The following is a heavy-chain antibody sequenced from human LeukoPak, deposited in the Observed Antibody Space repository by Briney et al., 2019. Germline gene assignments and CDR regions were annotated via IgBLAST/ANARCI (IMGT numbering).Heavy chain of an antibody. CDR1: GFTFSSYS. Sequence: GGSLRLSCAASGFTFSSYSMNWVRQAPGKGLEWVSSISGSSSYIYYADSVKGRFTISRDNAKNSLYLQMNSLRAEDTAVYYCARDRLVEMATIEPDYFDYWGQGTLVTVSS. V-gene: IGHV3-21*01. D-gene: IGHD5-12*01. CDR3: ARDRLVEMATIEPDYFDY. J-gene: IGHJ4*02. CDR2: ISGSSSYI.